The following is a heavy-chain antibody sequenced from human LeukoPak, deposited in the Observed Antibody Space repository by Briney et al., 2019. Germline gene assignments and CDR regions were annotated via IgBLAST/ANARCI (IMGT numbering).Heavy chain of an antibody. D-gene: IGHD6-13*01. CDR3: ARDSSSWDLYYYYMDV. Sequence: ASVKVSCKASVYTFTSYDINWVRQATGQGLEWMGWMNPNSGNTGYAQKFQGRVTMTRNTSISTAYMELSSLRSEDTAVYYCARDSSSWDLYYYYMDVWGKGTTVTVSS. CDR2: MNPNSGNT. CDR1: VYTFTSYD. V-gene: IGHV1-8*01. J-gene: IGHJ6*03.